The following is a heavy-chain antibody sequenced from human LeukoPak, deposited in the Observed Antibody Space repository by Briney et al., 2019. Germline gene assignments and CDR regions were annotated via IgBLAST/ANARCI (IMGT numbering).Heavy chain of an antibody. Sequence: SETLSLTCAVYGGSFSGYYWSWIRQPPGKGLDWIGEINHSGSTNYNPSLKSRVTISVDTSKNQFSLKLSSVTAADTAVYYCARGWVVGATIDYWGQGTLVTVSS. V-gene: IGHV4-34*01. CDR3: ARGWVVGATIDY. D-gene: IGHD1-26*01. CDR2: INHSGST. CDR1: GGSFSGYY. J-gene: IGHJ4*02.